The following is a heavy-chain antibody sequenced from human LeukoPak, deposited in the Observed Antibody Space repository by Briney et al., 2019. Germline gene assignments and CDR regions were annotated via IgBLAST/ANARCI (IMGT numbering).Heavy chain of an antibody. Sequence: ASVKVSCKASGYTFTSYGISWVRQAPGQGLEWMGWISAYNGNTNYAQKPQGRVTMTTDASTSTAYMELRSLRSDDTAVYYCARDPTGTTPDYWGQGTLVTVSS. CDR2: ISAYNGNT. CDR3: ARDPTGTTPDY. D-gene: IGHD1-7*01. V-gene: IGHV1-18*01. CDR1: GYTFTSYG. J-gene: IGHJ4*02.